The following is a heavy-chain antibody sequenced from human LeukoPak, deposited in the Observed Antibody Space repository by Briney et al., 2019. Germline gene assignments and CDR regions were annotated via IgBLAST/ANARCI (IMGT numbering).Heavy chain of an antibody. CDR3: ARVSGSYLIDY. D-gene: IGHD1-26*01. CDR2: IIPILGIA. V-gene: IGHV1-69*04. CDR1: GGTFSSYA. J-gene: IGHJ4*02. Sequence: SVKVSCKASGGTFSSYAISWVRQAPGQGLEWMGRIIPILGIANYAQKFQGRVTITADKSTSTAYMELSSLRSEDTAVYYCARVSGSYLIDYWGQGTLVTVSS.